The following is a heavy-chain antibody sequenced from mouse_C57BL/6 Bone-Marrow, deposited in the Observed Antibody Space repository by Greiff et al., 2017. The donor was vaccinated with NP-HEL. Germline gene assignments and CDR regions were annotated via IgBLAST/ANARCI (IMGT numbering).Heavy chain of an antibody. D-gene: IGHD1-1*01. J-gene: IGHJ2*01. CDR3: ARSGITTVAGGY. Sequence: VQLQQSGAELMKPGASVKLSCKATGYTFTGYWLAWVKQRPGHGLEWIGEILPGSGSTNYKEKFKGQATFTADTSANTAYRQLSSLTTEDSAIYDWARSGITTVAGGYWGQGTTLTVSS. CDR2: ILPGSGST. CDR1: GYTFTGYW. V-gene: IGHV1-9*01.